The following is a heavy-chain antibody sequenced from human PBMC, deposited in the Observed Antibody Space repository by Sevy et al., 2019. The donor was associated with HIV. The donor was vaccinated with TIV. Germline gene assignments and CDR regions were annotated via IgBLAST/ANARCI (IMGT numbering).Heavy chain of an antibody. V-gene: IGHV1-18*01. J-gene: IGHJ3*02. Sequence: ASVKVSCKASGYTFTSYGISWVRQAPGQGLEWMGWISAYNGNTNYAQKLQGRVTMTTDTSTSTAYRELRSLRSDDTAVYYCARDGEFKYCSGGSCYPYDAFDIWGQGTMVTVSS. D-gene: IGHD2-15*01. CDR1: GYTFTSYG. CDR2: ISAYNGNT. CDR3: ARDGEFKYCSGGSCYPYDAFDI.